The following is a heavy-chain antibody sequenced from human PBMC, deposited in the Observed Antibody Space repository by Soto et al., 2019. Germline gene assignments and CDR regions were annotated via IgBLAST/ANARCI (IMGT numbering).Heavy chain of an antibody. D-gene: IGHD3-10*01. Sequence: ASVKVSCKASGGTFSSYTISWVRQAPGQSLEWMGWIDIGNGNTRYSQKFQGRVTITRDTSATTTYMELSSLRSEDTAVYYCATLLATFIPWGQGTLVTVSS. CDR1: GGTFSSYT. J-gene: IGHJ5*02. V-gene: IGHV1-3*04. CDR3: ATLLATFIP. CDR2: IDIGNGNT.